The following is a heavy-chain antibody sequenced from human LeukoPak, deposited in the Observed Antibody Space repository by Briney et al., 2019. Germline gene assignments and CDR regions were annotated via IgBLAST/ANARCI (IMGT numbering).Heavy chain of an antibody. D-gene: IGHD2-21*02. J-gene: IGHJ5*02. CDR1: GSSVPNNSPA. Sequence: SHTLSLTCALSGSSVPNNSPAWTWIRQSPSRGLEGLGRTFYRSKWYNEYAASVKSRMTINPDTPKNQFSLQLNSVTPEDTAVYYCANFYCYGGDCLLDAWGQGTLVTVS. V-gene: IGHV6-1*01. CDR3: ANFYCYGGDCLLDA. CDR2: TFYRSKWYN.